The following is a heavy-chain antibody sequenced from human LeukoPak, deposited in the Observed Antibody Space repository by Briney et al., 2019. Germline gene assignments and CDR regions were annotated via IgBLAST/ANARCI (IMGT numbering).Heavy chain of an antibody. V-gene: IGHV4-59*11. Sequence: SETLSLTCTVSGGSISSHYWSWIRQPPGKGLEWTGYIYYSGSTNYNPSLKSRVTISVDTSKNQYSLKLSSVTAADTAVYYCARVGQLRVLDYYYYYMDVWGKGTTVTVSS. CDR1: GGSISSHY. CDR2: IYYSGST. D-gene: IGHD6-6*01. CDR3: ARVGQLRVLDYYYYYMDV. J-gene: IGHJ6*03.